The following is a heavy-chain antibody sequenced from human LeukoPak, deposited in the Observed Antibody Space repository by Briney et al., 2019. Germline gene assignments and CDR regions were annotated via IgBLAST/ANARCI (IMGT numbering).Heavy chain of an antibody. J-gene: IGHJ5*02. CDR1: GYSFTSYW. CDR2: IYPGDSDT. CDR3: ARAYYYGSGSSINCFDT. D-gene: IGHD3-10*01. Sequence: GESLKISCKGSGYSFTSYWIGWVRPMPGKGLEWMGIIYPGDSDTRYSPSFQGQVTISADKSISTAYLQWSSLKASNTAMYYCARAYYYGSGSSINCFDTWGKGTLVTVSS. V-gene: IGHV5-51*01.